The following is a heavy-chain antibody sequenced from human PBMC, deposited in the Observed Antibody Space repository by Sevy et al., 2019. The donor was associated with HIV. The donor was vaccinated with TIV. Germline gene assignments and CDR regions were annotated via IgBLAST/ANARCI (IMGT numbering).Heavy chain of an antibody. Sequence: GGSLRLSCAASGFTFSSYGMHWVRQAPGKGLEWVAVISYDGSNKYYADSVKGRFTISRDNSKNTLYLQMNSLRAEDTAVYYCAKDHRRDSSSWPNYYFDYWGQRTLVTDSS. D-gene: IGHD6-13*01. CDR2: ISYDGSNK. CDR3: AKDHRRDSSSWPNYYFDY. CDR1: GFTFSSYG. V-gene: IGHV3-30*18. J-gene: IGHJ4*02.